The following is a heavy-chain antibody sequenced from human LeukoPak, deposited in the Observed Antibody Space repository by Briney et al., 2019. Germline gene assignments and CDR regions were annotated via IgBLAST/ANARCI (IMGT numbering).Heavy chain of an antibody. V-gene: IGHV1-24*01. Sequence: GASVTVPCKVSGYTLTALSMHWVRQAPGKGLEWMGGFDPEDGETIYAQKFQGRVTMTEDTSTDTAYMELSSLRSEDTAVYYCATGLDSYSGLPWGQGTLVTVSS. J-gene: IGHJ5*02. CDR2: FDPEDGET. CDR3: ATGLDSYSGLP. D-gene: IGHD1-26*01. CDR1: GYTLTALS.